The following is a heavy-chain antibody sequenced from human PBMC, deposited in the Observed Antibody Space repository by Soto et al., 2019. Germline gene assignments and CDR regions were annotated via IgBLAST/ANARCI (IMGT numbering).Heavy chain of an antibody. D-gene: IGHD3-16*01. J-gene: IGHJ6*04. Sequence: QVQLVQSGAEVKKSGASVKVSCKASGYTFSDYFIQWLRQAPGQGLEWVAWINPKTAATNYAKKFQDSVTLTSDTSFSTAYLELTRLRPDDTAVYYCARINWGLDYYSGMDVWGKGTAVTVSS. CDR3: ARINWGLDYYSGMDV. CDR1: GYTFSDYF. V-gene: IGHV1-2*02. CDR2: INPKTAAT.